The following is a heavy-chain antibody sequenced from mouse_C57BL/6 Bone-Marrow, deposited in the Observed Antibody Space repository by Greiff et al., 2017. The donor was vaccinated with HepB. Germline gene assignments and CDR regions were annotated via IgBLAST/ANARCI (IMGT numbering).Heavy chain of an antibody. CDR2: IHPNSGST. D-gene: IGHD1-1*01. Sequence: QVQLKQPGAELVKPGASVKLSCKASGYTFTSYWMHWVKQRPGQGLEWIGMIHPNSGSTNYNEKFKSKATLTVDKSSSTAYMQLSSLTSEDSAVYYYAREDYGSSSGWFAYWGQGTLVTVSA. J-gene: IGHJ3*01. CDR3: AREDYGSSSGWFAY. CDR1: GYTFTSYW. V-gene: IGHV1-64*01.